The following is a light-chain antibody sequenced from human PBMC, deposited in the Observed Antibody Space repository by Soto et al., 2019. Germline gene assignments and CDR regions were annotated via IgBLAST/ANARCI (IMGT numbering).Light chain of an antibody. CDR3: SSYTSSSTYV. CDR1: SSDVGGYNY. CDR2: EVG. Sequence: QSALAQPASVSGSPGQSITISCTGTSSDVGGYNYVSWYQQHPGKAPKLMIYEVGNRPSGVSNRFSGSKSGNTASLTISGLQAEDEADYYCSSYTSSSTYVFGTGTKVTV. V-gene: IGLV2-14*01. J-gene: IGLJ1*01.